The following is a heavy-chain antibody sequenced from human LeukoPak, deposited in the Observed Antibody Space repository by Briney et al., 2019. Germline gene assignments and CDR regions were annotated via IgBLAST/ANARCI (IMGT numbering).Heavy chain of an antibody. D-gene: IGHD5-24*01. CDR2: IYYSGST. CDR3: ARDQRWLQSLLGFDP. J-gene: IGHJ5*02. V-gene: IGHV4-39*07. Sequence: PSEPLSLTCTVSGGSISSSSYYWGWIRQPPGKGLEWIGSIYYSGSTYYNPSLKSRVTISVDTSKNQFSLKLSSVTAADTAVYYCARDQRWLQSLLGFDPWGQGTLVTVSS. CDR1: GGSISSSSYY.